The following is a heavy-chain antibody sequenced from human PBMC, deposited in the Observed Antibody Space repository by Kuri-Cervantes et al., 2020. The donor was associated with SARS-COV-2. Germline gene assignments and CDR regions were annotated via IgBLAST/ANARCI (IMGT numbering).Heavy chain of an antibody. J-gene: IGHJ4*02. CDR2: MNPNSGNT. Sequence: ASVKVSCKASGYTFTSYDINWVRQATGRGLEWMGWMNPNSGNTGYAQKFQGRVTMTRNTSISTAYMELSSLRSEDTAVYYCARGGLIGYYDSSGYSVDYWGQGTLVTVSS. CDR1: GYTFTSYD. D-gene: IGHD3-22*01. CDR3: ARGGLIGYYDSSGYSVDY. V-gene: IGHV1-8*02.